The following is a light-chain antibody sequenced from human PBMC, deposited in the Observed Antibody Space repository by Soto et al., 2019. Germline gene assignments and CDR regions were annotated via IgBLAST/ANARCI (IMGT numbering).Light chain of an antibody. CDR1: SRDVGLYDF. V-gene: IGLV2-23*01. J-gene: IGLJ1*01. Sequence: QYALTQPASVSGSPGQSITISCSGNSRDVGLYDFVSWFQQHPGKAPKLLIYDGSERPSGVSNRFSASESGNTASLTISGLQAEDEADYYCCSYAGGNTYVFGSGTKVTVL. CDR3: CSYAGGNTYV. CDR2: DGS.